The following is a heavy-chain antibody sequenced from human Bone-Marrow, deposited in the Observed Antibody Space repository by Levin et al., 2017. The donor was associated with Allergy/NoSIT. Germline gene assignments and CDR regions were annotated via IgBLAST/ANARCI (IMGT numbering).Heavy chain of an antibody. V-gene: IGHV3-66*01. D-gene: IGHD5-12*01. J-gene: IGHJ3*02. CDR1: GFTVSSKY. CDR2: IYSAGNT. CDR3: ARDPNSGYNFYTFDI. Sequence: GGSLRLSRAASGFTVSSKYMSWVRQAPGKGLEWVSVIYSAGNTYYADSVKGRFTFSRDNSRNTLYLQMNSLRAEDTAVYYCARDPNSGYNFYTFDIWGQGTMVTVSS.